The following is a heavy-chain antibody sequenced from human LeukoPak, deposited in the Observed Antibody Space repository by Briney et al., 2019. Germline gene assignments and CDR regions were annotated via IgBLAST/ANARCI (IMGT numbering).Heavy chain of an antibody. Sequence: GGPLRLSCAASGFMFSNYDMHCVRQAPGKGLEYVSHISPNVGSTYYAISVKGRFTISRDNSKNTLYLQMGSLRAEDMAVYYCARGRGYIYGYDYWGQGTLVTVSS. D-gene: IGHD5-18*01. CDR2: ISPNVGST. V-gene: IGHV3-64*01. CDR1: GFMFSNYD. CDR3: ARGRGYIYGYDY. J-gene: IGHJ4*02.